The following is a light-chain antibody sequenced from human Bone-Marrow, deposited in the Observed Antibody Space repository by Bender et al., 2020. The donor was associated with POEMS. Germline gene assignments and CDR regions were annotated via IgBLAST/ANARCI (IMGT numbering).Light chain of an antibody. V-gene: IGLV2-14*03. CDR2: DVS. CDR1: SSDVGAYS. J-gene: IGLJ3*02. CDR3: SSYTSSSTRV. Sequence: QSALTQPASVSGSPGQSITISCTGTSSDVGAYSVSWYQQHPGKAPKLMIYDVSNRPSCVFSRFSGSKSGKTASLTISDLQTEDEAEFYCSSYTSSSTRVVGGGTKVTV.